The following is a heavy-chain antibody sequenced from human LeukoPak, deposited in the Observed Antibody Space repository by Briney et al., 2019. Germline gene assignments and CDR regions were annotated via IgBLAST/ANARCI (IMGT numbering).Heavy chain of an antibody. CDR3: ATLLRLGELSLDYFDY. CDR1: GFTFSSYS. Sequence: GGSLRLSCAASGFTFSSYSMNWVRQAPGKGLEWVSSISSSSSYIYYADSVKGRFTISRDNAKNSLYLQMNSLRVEDTAVYYCATLLRLGELSLDYFDYWGQGTLVTVSS. D-gene: IGHD3-16*02. CDR2: ISSSSSYI. V-gene: IGHV3-21*01. J-gene: IGHJ4*02.